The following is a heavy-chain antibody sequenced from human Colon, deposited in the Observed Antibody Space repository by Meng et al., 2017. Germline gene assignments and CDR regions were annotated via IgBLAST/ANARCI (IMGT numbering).Heavy chain of an antibody. D-gene: IGHD3-22*01. V-gene: IGHV4-4*02. CDR3: ARDPSYDYDSSGYYLRYFDL. J-gene: IGHJ2*01. Sequence: SETLSLTCAVSGGSISSSNWWSWVRQPPGKGLEWIGEIYHSGSTNYNPSLKSRVTISVDKSKNQFSLKLSSVTAADTAVYYCARDPSYDYDSSGYYLRYFDLWGRGTLVTVSS. CDR1: GGSISSSNW. CDR2: IYHSGST.